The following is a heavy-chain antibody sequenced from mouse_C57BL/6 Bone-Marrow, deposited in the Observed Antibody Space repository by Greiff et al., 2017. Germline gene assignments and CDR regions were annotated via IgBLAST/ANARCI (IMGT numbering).Heavy chain of an antibody. V-gene: IGHV2-4*01. D-gene: IGHD2-3*01. CDR1: GFSLTSYG. CDR3: AKTSYDGYYSFDY. J-gene: IGHJ2*01. CDR2: IWSGGST. Sequence: VQLKESGPGLVQPSQSLSITCTVSGFSLTSYGVHWVRQPPGKGLEWLGVIWSGGSTDYNAAFISRLSISKDNSKSQVFVKMNSLQADDTAIYYCAKTSYDGYYSFDYWGQGTTLTVSS.